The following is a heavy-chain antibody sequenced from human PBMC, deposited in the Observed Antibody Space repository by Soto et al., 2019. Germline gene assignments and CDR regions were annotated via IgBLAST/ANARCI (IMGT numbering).Heavy chain of an antibody. D-gene: IGHD5-12*01. CDR2: IWYDGSNK. Sequence: GGSLRLSCAASGFTFSSYGMHWVRQAPGKGLEWVAVIWYDGSNKYYADSVKGRFTISRDNSKNTLYLQMNSLRAEDTAVYYCARYSGRDYYFDYWGQGTLVTVSS. J-gene: IGHJ4*02. V-gene: IGHV3-33*01. CDR1: GFTFSSYG. CDR3: ARYSGRDYYFDY.